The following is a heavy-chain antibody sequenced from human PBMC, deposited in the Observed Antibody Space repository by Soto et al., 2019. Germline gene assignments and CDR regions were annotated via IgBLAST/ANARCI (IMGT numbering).Heavy chain of an antibody. CDR2: IYYSGST. J-gene: IGHJ4*02. CDR3: ARESTYYYDSSGYCQALFDY. Sequence: SETLSLTCTVSGGAISSYYWSWVRQPPGKGLEWIGYIYYSGSTNYNPSLKSRVTISVDTSKNQFSLKLSSVTAADTAVYYCARESTYYYDSSGYCQALFDYWGQGTLVTVSS. CDR1: GGAISSYY. D-gene: IGHD3-22*01. V-gene: IGHV4-59*01.